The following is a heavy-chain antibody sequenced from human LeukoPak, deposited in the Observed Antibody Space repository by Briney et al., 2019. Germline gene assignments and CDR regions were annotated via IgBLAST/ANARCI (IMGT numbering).Heavy chain of an antibody. CDR3: AKETSIAAAGSLDY. V-gene: IGHV3-48*03. J-gene: IGHJ4*02. CDR1: GFSFSSYE. CDR2: ISASGTLT. Sequence: PGGSLRLSCAASGFSFSSYEMNWVRQAPGKGLEWISYISASGTLTHYADSVKGRFTISRDNAKNSLYLQMNSLRAEDTALYYCAKETSIAAAGSLDYWGQGTLVTVSS. D-gene: IGHD6-13*01.